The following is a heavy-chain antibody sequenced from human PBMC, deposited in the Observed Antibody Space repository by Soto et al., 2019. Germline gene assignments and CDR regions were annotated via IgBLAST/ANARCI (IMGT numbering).Heavy chain of an antibody. CDR3: ARDPTGYYDSSGYLSPGDY. J-gene: IGHJ4*02. Sequence: ASVKVSCKASGYTFTSYYMHWVRQAPGQGLEWMGIINPSGGSTSYAQKFQGRVTMTRDTSTSTVYMELSSLRSEDTAVYYCARDPTGYYDSSGYLSPGDYWGQGTLVTVS. D-gene: IGHD3-22*01. CDR2: INPSGGST. V-gene: IGHV1-46*01. CDR1: GYTFTSYY.